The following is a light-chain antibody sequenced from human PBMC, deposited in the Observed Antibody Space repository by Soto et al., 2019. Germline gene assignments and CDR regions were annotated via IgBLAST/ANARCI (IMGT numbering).Light chain of an antibody. V-gene: IGKV3-20*01. Sequence: EIVLTQSPGTLSLSPGERATLSCRASQSVTSNYLAWYQQKPGQAPRLLIYGASTRATGIPDRFSGGGSGTDFTLTINRLEAEDFAVYYCQQYDSSYTFGEGTKLEIK. CDR3: QQYDSSYT. CDR1: QSVTSNY. J-gene: IGKJ2*01. CDR2: GAS.